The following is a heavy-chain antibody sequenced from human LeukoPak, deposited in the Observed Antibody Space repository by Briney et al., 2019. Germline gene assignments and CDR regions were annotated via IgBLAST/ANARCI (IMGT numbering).Heavy chain of an antibody. D-gene: IGHD3-16*01. V-gene: IGHV4-59*01. CDR2: ISYNGNT. CDR1: GGSMSSYY. J-gene: IGHJ4*02. Sequence: SETLSLTCTVSGGSMSSYYWSWIRQPPGKGLEWIGYISYNGNTNYNPSLKSRVTMSVDTSNNEYSLKLRSVTPADTAVYYCARAGPVLTSDGGPIADSWGQGTLVTVSS. CDR3: ARAGPVLTSDGGPIADS.